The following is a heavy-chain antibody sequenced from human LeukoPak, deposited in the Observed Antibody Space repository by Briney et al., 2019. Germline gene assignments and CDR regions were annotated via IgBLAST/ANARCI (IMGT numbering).Heavy chain of an antibody. CDR2: IYSGGST. CDR3: AREDYGDYAVY. V-gene: IGHV3-53*01. CDR1: GFTVRTNH. Sequence: GGSLRLSCAASGFTVRTNHMSWVRQAPGKGLEWVSVIYSGGSTYYADSVKGRFTISRDNSKNTLYLQMNSLRAEDTAVYYCAREDYGDYAVYWGQGTLVTVSS. J-gene: IGHJ4*02. D-gene: IGHD3-16*01.